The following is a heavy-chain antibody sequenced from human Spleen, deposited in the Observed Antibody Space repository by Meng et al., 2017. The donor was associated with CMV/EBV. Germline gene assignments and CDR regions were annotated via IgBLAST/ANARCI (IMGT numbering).Heavy chain of an antibody. D-gene: IGHD2-21*01. J-gene: IGHJ1*01. CDR2: IRHDGTKK. CDR3: ARDINRYCVCYCPFHH. V-gene: IGHV3-30*02. Sequence: GESLKISCAALGFTFSTYGIVWVRQAPGKGLEWVAFIRHDGTKKYFAESVKGRFTISRDNSKNTLYLQLNSLRDEDTAEYYCARDINRYCVCYCPFHHWGQCTLVTVSS. CDR1: GFTFSTYG.